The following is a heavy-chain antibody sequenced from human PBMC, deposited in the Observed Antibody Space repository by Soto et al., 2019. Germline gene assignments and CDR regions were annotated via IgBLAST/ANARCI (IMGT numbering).Heavy chain of an antibody. CDR3: ARTYCGGDCYPTPRYYGMDV. CDR2: ISSSGSYT. D-gene: IGHD2-21*02. J-gene: IGHJ6*02. CDR1: GFTFSDYY. V-gene: IGHV3-11*06. Sequence: GSLRLSCAASGFTFSDYYMSWIRQAPGKGLEWVSYISSSGSYTNYADSVKGRFTISRDNAKNSLYLQMNSLRAEDTAVYYCARTYCGGDCYPTPRYYGMDVWGQGTTVTVSS.